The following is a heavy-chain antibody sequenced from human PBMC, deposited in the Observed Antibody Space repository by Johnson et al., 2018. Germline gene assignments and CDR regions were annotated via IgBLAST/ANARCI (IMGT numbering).Heavy chain of an antibody. CDR3: ARNGHDYGDYIYAFDI. Sequence: QVQLVESGGGVVQPGRSLRLSCAASGFTFSSYGMHWVRQAPGKGLEWVAVISYDGSNKYYADSVKGRFTISRDNSKNTRYLQMNSLRAGDTAVYYCARNGHDYGDYIYAFDIWGQGTMVTVSS. CDR2: ISYDGSNK. D-gene: IGHD4-17*01. J-gene: IGHJ3*02. CDR1: GFTFSSYG. V-gene: IGHV3-30*03.